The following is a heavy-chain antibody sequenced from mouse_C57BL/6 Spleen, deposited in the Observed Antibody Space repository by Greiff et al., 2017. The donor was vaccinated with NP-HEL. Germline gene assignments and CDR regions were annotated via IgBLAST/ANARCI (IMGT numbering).Heavy chain of an antibody. CDR2: IDPETGGT. J-gene: IGHJ4*01. Sequence: QVQLQQSGAELVRPGASVTLSCKASGYTFTDYEMHWVKQTPVHGLEWIGAIDPETGGTAYNQKFKGKAILTADKSSSTAYMELRSLTSEDSAVYYCTSWNSNYEDDYALDYWGQGTTVTVSS. CDR3: TSWNSNYEDDYALDY. D-gene: IGHD2-5*01. V-gene: IGHV1-15*01. CDR1: GYTFTDYE.